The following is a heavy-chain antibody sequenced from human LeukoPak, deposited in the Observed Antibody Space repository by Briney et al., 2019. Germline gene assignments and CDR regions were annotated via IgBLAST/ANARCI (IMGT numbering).Heavy chain of an antibody. CDR2: IYISGST. Sequence: SETLSLTCTVSGGSISSYCWSWIRQPAGEGQEWIGRIYISGSTNYNPSLKSRVTMSVDTSKNQFSLKLSSVTAADTAVYYCARDPRRGGSSSSYGMDVWGQGTTVTVSS. V-gene: IGHV4-4*07. CDR1: GGSISSYC. J-gene: IGHJ6*02. CDR3: ARDPRRGGSSSSYGMDV. D-gene: IGHD6-6*01.